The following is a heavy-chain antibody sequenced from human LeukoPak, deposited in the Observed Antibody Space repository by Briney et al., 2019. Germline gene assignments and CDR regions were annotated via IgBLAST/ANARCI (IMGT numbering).Heavy chain of an antibody. V-gene: IGHV3-15*01. CDR3: TTRGRRFGELFA. Sequence: PGGSLRLSCAASGFTFTNAWMSWVRQAPGKGLEWAGRIKSKTDGGTTDYAAPVKGRFTISRDDSKNTLYLQMNSLKTEDTAVYYCTTRGRRFGELFAWGQGTLVTVSS. CDR2: IKSKTDGGTT. D-gene: IGHD3-10*01. J-gene: IGHJ5*02. CDR1: GFTFTNAW.